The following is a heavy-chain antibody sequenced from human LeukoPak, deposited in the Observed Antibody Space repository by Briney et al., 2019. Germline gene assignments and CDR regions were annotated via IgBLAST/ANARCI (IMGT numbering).Heavy chain of an antibody. CDR3: ARYSSGYGFDY. D-gene: IGHD3-22*01. Sequence: SGTLSLTCAVSGASISSSNWWSWVRQSPGKGLEWIGEIYHSGSTNYNPSLKSRVTISVDKSKNQFSLRLNSVTAADTAVYYCARYSSGYGFDYWGQGTLVTVSS. CDR1: GASISSSNW. CDR2: IYHSGST. J-gene: IGHJ4*02. V-gene: IGHV4-4*02.